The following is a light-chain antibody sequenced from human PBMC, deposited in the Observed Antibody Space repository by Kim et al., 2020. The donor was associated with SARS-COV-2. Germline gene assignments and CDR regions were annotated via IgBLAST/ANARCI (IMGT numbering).Light chain of an antibody. Sequence: SPGESAPLSCRASQSVDTTALAWYQQKPGRAPRLLIYGTSIRATGIPDRFSGSGSGTDFTLTISRLEREDFAVYFCQQYGSSPLTFGGGTKLEI. CDR3: QQYGSSPLT. J-gene: IGKJ4*01. V-gene: IGKV3-20*01. CDR2: GTS. CDR1: QSVDTTA.